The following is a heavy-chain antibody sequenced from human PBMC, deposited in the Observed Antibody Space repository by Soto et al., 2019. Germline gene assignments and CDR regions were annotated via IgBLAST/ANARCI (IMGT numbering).Heavy chain of an antibody. CDR1: GFSLTGYS. CDR3: VKIGWGYSFGNGMDD. J-gene: IGHJ6*02. Sequence: GSLRLSCAASGFSLTGYSMNWVRQAPGKGLDWVAVIQHDASNIYYADSVKGRFTISRDNSKNTLYLQMNDLTPEDTALYYCVKIGWGYSFGNGMDDWGQGTTVTVSS. V-gene: IGHV3-30-3*02. D-gene: IGHD5-18*01. CDR2: IQHDASNI.